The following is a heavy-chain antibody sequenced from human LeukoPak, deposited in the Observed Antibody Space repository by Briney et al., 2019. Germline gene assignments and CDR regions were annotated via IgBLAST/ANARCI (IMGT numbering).Heavy chain of an antibody. Sequence: GGSLRLSCAASGFTFSSYSMKWVRQATGKGLEGVSYISSSSSSISYADSVKVPFTISRDNAKNSLYLQITSLRSEDTAVYYCATGLGYCSGGSCHFANWFDPWGQGTLVTVSS. CDR1: GFTFSSYS. CDR2: ISSSSSSI. V-gene: IGHV3-21*01. J-gene: IGHJ5*02. D-gene: IGHD2-15*01. CDR3: ATGLGYCSGGSCHFANWFDP.